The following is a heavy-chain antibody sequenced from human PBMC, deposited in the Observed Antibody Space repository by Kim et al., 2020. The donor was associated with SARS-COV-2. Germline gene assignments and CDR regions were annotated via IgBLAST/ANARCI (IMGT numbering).Heavy chain of an antibody. CDR2: IWYDGSNK. CDR1: GFTFSSYG. Sequence: GGSLRLSCAASGFTFSSYGMHWVRQAPGKGLEWVAVIWYDGSNKYYADSVKGRFTISRDNSKNTLYLQMNSLRAEDTAVYYCAKDKGHDGGDYDAFDIWGQGTMVTVSS. V-gene: IGHV3-33*06. D-gene: IGHD4-17*01. CDR3: AKDKGHDGGDYDAFDI. J-gene: IGHJ3*02.